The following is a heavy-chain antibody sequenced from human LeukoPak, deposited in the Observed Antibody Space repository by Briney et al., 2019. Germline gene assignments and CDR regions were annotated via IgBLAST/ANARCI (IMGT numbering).Heavy chain of an antibody. Sequence: SETLSLTCTVSGGSVSSDSYYWTWIRQPPGKGLEWIGYIYYSGSTNYNASLKSRVTISVDTSQNQFSLKLSSVTAADTAVYYCAREGGPYRPLDYSGQGTLVTVSS. V-gene: IGHV4-61*01. CDR3: AREGGPYRPLDY. J-gene: IGHJ4*02. CDR1: GGSVSSDSYY. CDR2: IYYSGST.